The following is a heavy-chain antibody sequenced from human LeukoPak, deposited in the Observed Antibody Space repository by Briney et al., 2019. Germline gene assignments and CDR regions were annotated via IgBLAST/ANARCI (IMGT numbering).Heavy chain of an antibody. CDR3: ARDPIVVTSDYYYYGMDV. D-gene: IGHD2-21*01. CDR1: GGSISSSSYY. V-gene: IGHV4-39*07. Sequence: SETLSLTCTVSGGSISSSSYYWGWIRQPPGKGLEWIGSIYYSGSTYYNPSLKSRVTISVDTSKNQFSLKLSSVTAADTAVYYCARDPIVVTSDYYYYGMDVWGQGTTVTVSS. J-gene: IGHJ6*02. CDR2: IYYSGST.